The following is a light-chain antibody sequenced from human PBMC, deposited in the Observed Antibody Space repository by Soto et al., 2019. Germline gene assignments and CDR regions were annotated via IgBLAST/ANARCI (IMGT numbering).Light chain of an antibody. CDR1: SSNIGAGYD. J-gene: IGLJ3*02. V-gene: IGLV1-40*01. Sequence: QSVLTQPPSVSGAPGQRVTISCTGSSSNIGAGYDVHWYQQLPGTAPKLLIYGNSNRPSGVPDRFSGSKSGTSASLAITGRQDEDDDDYYCQSYDSSRRGSWVFGGGTKLTVL. CDR3: QSYDSSRRGSWV. CDR2: GNS.